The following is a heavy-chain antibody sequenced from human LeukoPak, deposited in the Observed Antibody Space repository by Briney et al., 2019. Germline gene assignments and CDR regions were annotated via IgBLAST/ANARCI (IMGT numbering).Heavy chain of an antibody. D-gene: IGHD3-22*01. CDR3: ARKSSGYYAVFDY. V-gene: IGHV3-66*01. J-gene: IGHJ4*02. CDR2: IYSGGST. CDR1: GFTVSRNY. Sequence: GGSLRLSCAASGFTVSRNYMSWVHQAPGKGLEWVSVIYSGGSTYYADSVKGRFTISRDNSKNTLYLQMNSLRAEDTAVYYCARKSSGYYAVFDYGGQGTLVTVS.